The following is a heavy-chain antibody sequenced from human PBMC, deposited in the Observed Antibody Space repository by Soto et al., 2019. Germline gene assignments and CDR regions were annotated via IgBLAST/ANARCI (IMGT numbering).Heavy chain of an antibody. CDR3: ARGRNVLLWFGESQEGYYFDY. D-gene: IGHD3-10*01. V-gene: IGHV4-59*06. CDR1: GGSISSYY. CDR2: IYYSGST. Sequence: PSETLSLTCTVSGGSISSYYWSWIRQHPGKGLEWIGYIYYSGSTYYNPSLKSRVTISVDTSKNQFSLKLSSVTAADTAVYYCARGRNVLLWFGESQEGYYFDYWGQGTLVTVSS. J-gene: IGHJ4*02.